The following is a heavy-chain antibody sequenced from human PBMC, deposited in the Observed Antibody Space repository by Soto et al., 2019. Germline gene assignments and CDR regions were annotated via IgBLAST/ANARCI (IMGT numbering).Heavy chain of an antibody. D-gene: IGHD4-17*01. V-gene: IGHV3-23*01. CDR2: ISGSGGST. Sequence: GSLRLSCAASGFTFSSYAMSWVRQAPGKGLEWVSAISGSGGSTYYADSVKGRFTISRDNSKNTLYPQMNSLRAEDTAVYYCAKDLRVMTTVTTDPNYGMDVWGQGTTVTVSS. CDR1: GFTFSSYA. J-gene: IGHJ6*02. CDR3: AKDLRVMTTVTTDPNYGMDV.